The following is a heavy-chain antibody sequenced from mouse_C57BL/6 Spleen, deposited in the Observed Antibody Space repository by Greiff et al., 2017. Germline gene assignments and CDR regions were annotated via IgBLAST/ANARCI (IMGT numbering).Heavy chain of an antibody. Sequence: VQLKESGPVLVKPGPSVKISCKASGFTFTDYYMPWVKQSRGKSLEWIGLVYPYNGGTSYNQKFTGKATLTVDTSSSTAYMELNSLTSEDSAVYYCARFGYNYPRAMDYWGQGTSVTVSS. V-gene: IGHV1-36*01. D-gene: IGHD2-4*01. CDR2: VYPYNGGT. J-gene: IGHJ4*01. CDR3: ARFGYNYPRAMDY. CDR1: GFTFTDYY.